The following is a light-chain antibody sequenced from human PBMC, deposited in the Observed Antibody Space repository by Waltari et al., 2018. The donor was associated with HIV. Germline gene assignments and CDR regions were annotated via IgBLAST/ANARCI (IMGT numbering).Light chain of an antibody. V-gene: IGLV1-44*01. CDR3: AAWDDTLNGL. CDR1: TPNTGTNI. J-gene: IGLJ2*01. CDR2: SNN. Sequence: QSVLTQPPSASGTPGQNVTISCSGNTPNTGTNIVNWYQQFPGAAPKLLIYSNNQRPSGVPARFSGSKSGTSASLAISGLQSEDEADYFCAAWDDTLNGLFGGGTKLTVL.